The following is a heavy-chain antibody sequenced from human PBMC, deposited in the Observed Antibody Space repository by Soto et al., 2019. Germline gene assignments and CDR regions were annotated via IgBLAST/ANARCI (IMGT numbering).Heavy chain of an antibody. CDR1: GGTFSSYA. V-gene: IGHV1-69*12. CDR3: ARDSNDFWTTLNYGMDV. D-gene: IGHD3-3*01. J-gene: IGHJ6*02. CDR2: IIPIFGTA. Sequence: QVQLVQSGAEVKKPGSSVKVSCKASGGTFSSYAISWVRQAPGQGLEWMGGIIPIFGTANYAQKFQGRVRITADESTSTAYMELSSLRSEDTAVYYCARDSNDFWTTLNYGMDVWGQGTTVTVSS.